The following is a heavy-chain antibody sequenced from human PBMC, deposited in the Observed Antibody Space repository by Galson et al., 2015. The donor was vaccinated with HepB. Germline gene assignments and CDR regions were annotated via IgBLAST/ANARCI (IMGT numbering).Heavy chain of an antibody. J-gene: IGHJ5*02. Sequence: SLRLSCAASGFTFRSYWIHWVRQAPGKGLVWVSRINSDGSSTSYADSAKGRFSISRDNAKDTLYLQMNSLRAEDTAVYYCARDRQYCSSTSCYHWFDPWGQGTLVTVSS. D-gene: IGHD2-2*01. CDR3: ARDRQYCSSTSCYHWFDP. V-gene: IGHV3-74*01. CDR1: GFTFRSYW. CDR2: INSDGSST.